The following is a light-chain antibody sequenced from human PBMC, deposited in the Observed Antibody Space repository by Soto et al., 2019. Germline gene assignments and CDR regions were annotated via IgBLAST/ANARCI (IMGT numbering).Light chain of an antibody. V-gene: IGKV3D-20*01. Sequence: VVLTQFPGTLSLSPGETATLSCGASQRVSNNFLGWYQQKPGPPPRLLIYDATSRANGIPERFSGRGSGTHFTLTISRLEPEDFAVYYCQQYGSTPWTFGRGTKVDIK. CDR3: QQYGSTPWT. J-gene: IGKJ1*01. CDR2: DAT. CDR1: QRVSNNF.